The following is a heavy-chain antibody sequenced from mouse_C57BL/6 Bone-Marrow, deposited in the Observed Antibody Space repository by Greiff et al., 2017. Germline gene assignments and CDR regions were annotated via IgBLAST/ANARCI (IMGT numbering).Heavy chain of an antibody. J-gene: IGHJ2*01. CDR1: GFNIKDYY. CDR2: IDPEDGET. D-gene: IGHD1-1*01. Sequence: EVQRVESGAELVKPGASVKLSCTASGFNIKDYYIHWVKQRTEQGLEWIGRIDPEDGETKYAPKFQDKATITADTSSNTAYLQLSSLTSEDTAVDYCTRALIYYGTNYWGQGTTLTVSA. V-gene: IGHV14-2*01. CDR3: TRALIYYGTNY.